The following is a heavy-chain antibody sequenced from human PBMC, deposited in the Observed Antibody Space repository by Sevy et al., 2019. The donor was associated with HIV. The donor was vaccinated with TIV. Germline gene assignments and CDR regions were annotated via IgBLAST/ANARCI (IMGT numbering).Heavy chain of an antibody. V-gene: IGHV7-4-1*02. CDR1: GYTFTSYA. CDR2: INTNTGNP. CDR3: AREDIAAAGTTGDFQH. D-gene: IGHD6-13*01. J-gene: IGHJ1*01. Sequence: ASVKASCKASGYTFTSYAMNWVRQAPGQGLEWMGWINTNTGNPTYAQGFTGRFVFSLDTSVSTAYLQISSLKAEDTAVYYCAREDIAAAGTTGDFQHWGQGTLVTVSS.